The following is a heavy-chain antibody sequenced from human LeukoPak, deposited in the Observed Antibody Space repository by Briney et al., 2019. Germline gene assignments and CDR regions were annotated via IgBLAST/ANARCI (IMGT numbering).Heavy chain of an antibody. D-gene: IGHD6-13*01. CDR3: ARLRIAAGDIFDY. CDR1: GGSINSSSYY. J-gene: IGHJ4*02. CDR2: IYYTGNT. Sequence: SETLSLICTVSGGSINSSSYYWGWIRQPPGKGLEWIGTIYYTGNTYYNPSLKSRVTISVDTSKNQFSLNLRTVTAADTAVYYCARLRIAAGDIFDYWGQGTLVTVSS. V-gene: IGHV4-39*01.